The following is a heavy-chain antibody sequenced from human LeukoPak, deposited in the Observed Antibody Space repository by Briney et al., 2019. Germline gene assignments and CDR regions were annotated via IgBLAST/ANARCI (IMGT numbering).Heavy chain of an antibody. CDR1: GFTFSSYA. CDR3: ANTFIAARLEFDP. D-gene: IGHD6-6*01. CDR2: ISGSGGST. Sequence: GGSLRLSCAASGFTFSSYAMSWVRQAPGKGLEWVSAISGSGGSTYYADSVKGRFTISRDNSKNTLYLQVNSLRAEDTAVYYCANTFIAARLEFDPWGQGTLVTVSS. J-gene: IGHJ5*02. V-gene: IGHV3-23*01.